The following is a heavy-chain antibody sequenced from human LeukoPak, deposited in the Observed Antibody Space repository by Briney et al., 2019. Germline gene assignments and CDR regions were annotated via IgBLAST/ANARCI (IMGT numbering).Heavy chain of an antibody. D-gene: IGHD1-7*01. V-gene: IGHV4-34*01. J-gene: IGHJ4*02. CDR2: INHSGST. Sequence: SETLSLTCAVYGGSFSGCYWSWIRQPPGKGLEWIGEINHSGSTNYNPSLKSRVTITQDTSNNQFSLKLRSVTAADTAVYYCARALSFQKTSTGTFFDSWGQGTLVTVSS. CDR1: GGSFSGCY. CDR3: ARALSFQKTSTGTFFDS.